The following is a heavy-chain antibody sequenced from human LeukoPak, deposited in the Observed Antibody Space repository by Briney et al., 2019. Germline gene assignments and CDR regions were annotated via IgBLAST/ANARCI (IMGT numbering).Heavy chain of an antibody. J-gene: IGHJ3*01. D-gene: IGHD3-22*01. CDR3: ARVLPAYYYDRSGYMGAFEF. V-gene: IGHV3-21*01. CDR2: ISSSSSYI. Sequence: GGSLRLSCAASGFTFSSYSMNWVRQAPGKGLEWVSSISSSSSYIYYADSVKGRFTISRDNAKNSLYLQMNSLRAEDTAVYYCARVLPAYYYDRSGYMGAFEFWGQGTMVTVSS. CDR1: GFTFSSYS.